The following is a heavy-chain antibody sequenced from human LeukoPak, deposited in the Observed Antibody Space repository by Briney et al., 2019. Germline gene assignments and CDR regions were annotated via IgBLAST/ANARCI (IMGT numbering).Heavy chain of an antibody. D-gene: IGHD5-18*01. J-gene: IGHJ4*02. CDR3: ARDRYSYGF. CDR1: GGFISSYY. V-gene: IGHV4-59*01. Sequence: RPSETLSLTCTVSGGFISSYYWSWIRQPPGKGLEWIGFISYSGSTYYNPSLKSRVTMSVDTSENQFSLNLRSVTAADTAVYYCARDRYSYGFWGQGILVTVSS. CDR2: ISYSGST.